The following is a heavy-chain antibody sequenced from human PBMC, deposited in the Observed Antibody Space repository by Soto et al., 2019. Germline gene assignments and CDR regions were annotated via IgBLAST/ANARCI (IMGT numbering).Heavy chain of an antibody. CDR1: GYTFTGYY. V-gene: IGHV1-2*04. D-gene: IGHD1-1*01. CDR2: INPNSGGT. J-gene: IGHJ3*02. CDR3: ARVMDNDAFDI. Sequence: ASVKVSCKASGYTFTGYYIHWVRQAPGQGLEWMGWINPNSGGTNYAQKFQGWVTMTRDTSISTAYMELSRLRSDDTAVYYCARVMDNDAFDIWGQGTMVTVSS.